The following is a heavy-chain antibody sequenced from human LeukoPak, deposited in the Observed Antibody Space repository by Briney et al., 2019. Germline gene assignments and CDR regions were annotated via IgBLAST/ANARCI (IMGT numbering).Heavy chain of an antibody. CDR3: ARGYCSSTNCATKPPQPNWFDP. Sequence: SETLSLTCAVCGGSFSGYYWSWIHQPPGKGLEWIGEINHSGSTNYNPSLKSGVTISGDTSKNQFSLKLSSVTAADTAVYYCARGYCSSTNCATKPPQPNWFDPWGQGTLVTVSS. J-gene: IGHJ5*02. D-gene: IGHD2-2*01. CDR2: INHSGST. V-gene: IGHV4-34*01. CDR1: GGSFSGYY.